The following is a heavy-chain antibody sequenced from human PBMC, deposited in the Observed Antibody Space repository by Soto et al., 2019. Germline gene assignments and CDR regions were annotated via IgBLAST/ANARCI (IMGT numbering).Heavy chain of an antibody. Sequence: GGFLRFSCAASGFTFSSYWMIWVRQAPGKWLEWVANIKQDGSEKYYVDSVKGRFNISRDNAKNSLYLQMNSLRAEDTAVYYCERVSGELSPCFDTWGHGTMETDSS. J-gene: IGHJ5*01. D-gene: IGHD1-26*01. V-gene: IGHV3-7*01. CDR2: IKQDGSEK. CDR3: ERVSGELSPCFDT. CDR1: GFTFSSYW.